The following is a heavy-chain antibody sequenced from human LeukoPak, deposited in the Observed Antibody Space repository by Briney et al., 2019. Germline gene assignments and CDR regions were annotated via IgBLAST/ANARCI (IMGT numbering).Heavy chain of an antibody. D-gene: IGHD3-3*01. J-gene: IGHJ5*02. V-gene: IGHV4-4*02. CDR1: GGSISSSNW. CDR2: IHHKWGT. Sequence: SETLSLTCAVSGGSISSSNWWNWVRQTPEKGLEWIGEIHHKWGTNYNPSLKSRLTISVDKSKNQVSLRLSSVAAADTALYYCARAQEGWRRARLFFEPWGQGNLVTV. CDR3: ARAQEGWRRARLFFEP.